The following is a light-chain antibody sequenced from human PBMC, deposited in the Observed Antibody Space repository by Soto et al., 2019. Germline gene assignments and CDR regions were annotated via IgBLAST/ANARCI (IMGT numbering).Light chain of an antibody. J-gene: IGKJ2*01. CDR1: QSVDNRY. V-gene: IGKV3-20*01. CDR3: QQYGSSPRTYT. CDR2: GIS. Sequence: ESVLTQSPGTLSLSPGERATLSCRASQSVDNRYFAWYQQKPGQAPRLLIYGISSRATGIPDRFSGSGSGTDFTLTISRLEPEDFVVYYCQQYGSSPRTYTFGQGTKLEIK.